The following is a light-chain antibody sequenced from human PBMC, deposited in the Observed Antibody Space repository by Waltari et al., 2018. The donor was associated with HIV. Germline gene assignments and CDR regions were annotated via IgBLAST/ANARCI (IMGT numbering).Light chain of an antibody. CDR2: AAS. V-gene: IGKV1-39*01. Sequence: DIQMTQSPSSLSASVGDRVTITCRASQSISSYLNWYQHKPGKAPKLLISAASSLQSGVPSRFSGSGSGTDFTLTISSLQPEAFASYYCQQSYTTPLYSFGQGTKLEIK. CDR3: QQSYTTPLYS. J-gene: IGKJ2*03. CDR1: QSISSY.